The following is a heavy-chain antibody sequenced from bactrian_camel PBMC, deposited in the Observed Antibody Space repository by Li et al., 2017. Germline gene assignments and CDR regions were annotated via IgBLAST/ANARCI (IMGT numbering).Heavy chain of an antibody. CDR3: AASSRRTWYCGGIEYDY. D-gene: IGHD2*01. J-gene: IGHJ4*01. Sequence: QLVESGGGSVQIGGSLKLACEVSGYTNCMAWFRQGPGEEREAVAASDGAGTVSYADSVKGRFTVSQDNAKNTVYLRMNSLKPEDSAMYYCAASSRRTWYCGGIEYDYWGQGTQVTVS. CDR2: SDGAGTV. CDR1: GYTNC. V-gene: IGHV3S53*01.